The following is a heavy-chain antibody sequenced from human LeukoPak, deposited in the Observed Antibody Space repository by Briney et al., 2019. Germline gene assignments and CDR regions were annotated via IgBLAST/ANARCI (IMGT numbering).Heavy chain of an antibody. Sequence: GGSLRLSCAASGFTFSTYAMSWVRQAPGKGLEWVSTISGSGGSTYYADSVKGRFTISRDNSKNTLYLEMNSLRAEDTAVYYCAKDCRYYYSSGPDYFDDWGQGTLVTVSS. V-gene: IGHV3-23*01. J-gene: IGHJ4*02. D-gene: IGHD3-10*01. CDR3: AKDCRYYYSSGPDYFDD. CDR2: ISGSGGST. CDR1: GFTFSTYA.